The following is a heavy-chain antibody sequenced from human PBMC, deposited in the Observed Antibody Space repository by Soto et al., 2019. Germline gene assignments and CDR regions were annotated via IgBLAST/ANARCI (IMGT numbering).Heavy chain of an antibody. CDR3: AKDDNPPFYGSGTNYYYYYYMDV. Sequence: GGSLRLSCAASGFTFSSYGMHWVRQAPGKGLEWVAVISYDGSNKYYADSVKGRFTISRDNSKNTLYMQMNSLRAEDTALYYCAKDDNPPFYGSGTNYYYYYYMDVWGKGTTVTVSS. CDR2: ISYDGSNK. V-gene: IGHV3-30*18. J-gene: IGHJ6*03. D-gene: IGHD3-10*01. CDR1: GFTFSSYG.